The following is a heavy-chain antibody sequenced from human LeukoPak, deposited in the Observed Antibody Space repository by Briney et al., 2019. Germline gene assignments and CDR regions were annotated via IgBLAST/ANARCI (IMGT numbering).Heavy chain of an antibody. CDR3: AREYSSSWAPRPDY. Sequence: GASVEVSCKASGYTFTSYGISWVRQAPGQGLEWMGRISAYNGNTNYAQKLQGRVTMTTDTSTSTAYMELRSLRSDDTAVYYCAREYSSSWAPRPDYWGQGTLVTDSS. J-gene: IGHJ4*02. V-gene: IGHV1-18*01. CDR2: ISAYNGNT. D-gene: IGHD6-13*01. CDR1: GYTFTSYG.